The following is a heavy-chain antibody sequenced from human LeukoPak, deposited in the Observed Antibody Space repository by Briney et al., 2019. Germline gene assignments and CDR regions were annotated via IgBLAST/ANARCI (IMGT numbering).Heavy chain of an antibody. J-gene: IGHJ6*04. V-gene: IGHV3-48*01. CDR1: GFTFSTSS. D-gene: IGHD1-26*01. CDR3: ARENWDLVAVPMDV. Sequence: GGSLRLSCAASGFTFSTSSMNWVRQAPGKGREWISYISSTSSAIHYADSVKGRFAISTDNAKNSLYLQMNSLRAEDTAIYYCARENWDLVAVPMDVWGKGTTVIVSS. CDR2: ISSTSSAI.